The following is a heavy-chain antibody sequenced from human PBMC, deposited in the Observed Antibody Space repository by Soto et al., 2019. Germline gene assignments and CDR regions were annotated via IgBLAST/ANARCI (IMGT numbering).Heavy chain of an antibody. CDR1: GYTFTGYY. J-gene: IGHJ6*02. CDR2: INPNSGGT. CDR3: ARARTIFGVVSPLVV. Sequence: ASVKVSGKASGYTFTGYYMHWVRQAPGQGLEWMGWINPNSGGTNYAQKFQGRVTMTRDTSISTAYMELSRLRSDDTAVYYCARARTIFGVVSPLVVWGQGTTVTVSS. V-gene: IGHV1-2*02. D-gene: IGHD3-3*01.